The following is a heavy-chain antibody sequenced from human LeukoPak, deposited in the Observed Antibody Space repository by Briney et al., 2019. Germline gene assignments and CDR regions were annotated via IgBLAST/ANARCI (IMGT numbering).Heavy chain of an antibody. CDR1: GYTFTSYA. CDR3: ARVSHSSGWYPFDY. D-gene: IGHD6-19*01. CDR2: INAGNGNT. J-gene: IGHJ4*02. Sequence: ASVKVSCKASGYTFTSYAIHWVRQAPGQRLEWMGWINAGNGNTKYSQKFQGRVTITRDTSASTAYMELSSLRSEDTAVYYCARVSHSSGWYPFDYWGQGTLVTVSS. V-gene: IGHV1-3*01.